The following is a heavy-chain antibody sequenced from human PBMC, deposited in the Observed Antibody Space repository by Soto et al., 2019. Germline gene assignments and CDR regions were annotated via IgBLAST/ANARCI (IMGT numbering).Heavy chain of an antibody. V-gene: IGHV1-8*01. D-gene: IGHD6-25*01. Sequence: ASVKVSCKASGYTFTSYDINWVRQATGQGLEWMGWMNPNSGNTGYAQKFQGRVTMTRNTSISTAYMELSSLRSEDTAVYYCARFPTQYGYHAFDICGQGTMVTV. CDR3: ARFPTQYGYHAFDI. CDR2: MNPNSGNT. CDR1: GYTFTSYD. J-gene: IGHJ3*02.